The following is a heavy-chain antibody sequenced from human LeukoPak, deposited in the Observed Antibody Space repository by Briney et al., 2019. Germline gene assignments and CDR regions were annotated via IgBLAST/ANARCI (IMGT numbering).Heavy chain of an antibody. CDR1: GFTFSSYE. V-gene: IGHV3-48*03. J-gene: IGHJ6*02. CDR3: ARSRPYYYYGMDV. CDR2: ISSSGSTI. Sequence: GGSLRLSCAASGFTFSSYEMNCVRQAPGKGLEWVPYISSSGSTIYYADSVKGRFTISRDNAKNSLYLQMNSLRAEDTAVYYCARSRPYYYYGMDVWGQGTTVTVSS.